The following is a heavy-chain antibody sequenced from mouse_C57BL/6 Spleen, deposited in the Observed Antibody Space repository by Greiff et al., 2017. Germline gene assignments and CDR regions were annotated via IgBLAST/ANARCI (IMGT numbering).Heavy chain of an antibody. V-gene: IGHV1-15*01. Sequence: QVQLQQSGAELVRPGASVTLSCKASGYTFTDYEMHWVKQTPVHGLEWIGAIDPETGGTAYNQKFKCKAILTADKSSSTAYMELRSLTSEDSAVYYCTQKGIYYGSSYDYWGQGTTLTVSS. CDR1: GYTFTDYE. CDR3: TQKGIYYGSSYDY. D-gene: IGHD1-1*01. J-gene: IGHJ2*01. CDR2: IDPETGGT.